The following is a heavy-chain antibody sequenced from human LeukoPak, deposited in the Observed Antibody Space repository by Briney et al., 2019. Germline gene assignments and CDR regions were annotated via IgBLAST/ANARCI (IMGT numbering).Heavy chain of an antibody. CDR2: IYHSGST. D-gene: IGHD3-22*01. J-gene: IGHJ3*02. V-gene: IGHV4-38-2*02. CDR3: ARAGYYYDSSGFYSDAFDI. CDR1: GYSISSGYY. Sequence: SETLSLTCTVSGYSISSGYYWGWIRQPPGKGLEWIGSIYHSGSTYYNPSLKSRVTISVDTSKNQFSLKLSSVTAADTAVYYCARAGYYYDSSGFYSDAFDIWGQGTMVTVSS.